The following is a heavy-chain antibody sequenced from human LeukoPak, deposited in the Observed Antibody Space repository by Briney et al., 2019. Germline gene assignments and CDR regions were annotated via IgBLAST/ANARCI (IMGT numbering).Heavy chain of an antibody. J-gene: IGHJ4*02. CDR3: ARARHDYGDYVFFDY. CDR2: IYSGGST. CDR1: GFTVSSNY. D-gene: IGHD4-17*01. V-gene: IGHV3-66*01. Sequence: QPGGSLRLSCAASGFTVSSNYMSWVRQAPGKGLEWVSVIYSGGSTYYADSVKGRFTISRDNSKNTLYLQMNSLRAEDTAVYYCARARHDYGDYVFFDYWGQGTLVTVSS.